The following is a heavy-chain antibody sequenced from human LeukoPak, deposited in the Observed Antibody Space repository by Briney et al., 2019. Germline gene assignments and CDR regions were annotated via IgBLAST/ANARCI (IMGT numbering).Heavy chain of an antibody. CDR2: INHSGST. J-gene: IGHJ4*02. D-gene: IGHD3-22*01. CDR1: GGSFSGYY. CDR3: ARQLLPPPKGGVDY. V-gene: IGHV4-34*01. Sequence: SETLSLTCAVYGGSFSGYYWSWIRQPPGKGLEWIGEINHSGSTNYNPSLKSRVTISVDTSKNQFSLKLSSVTAADTAVYYCARQLLPPPKGGVDYWGQGTLVTVSS.